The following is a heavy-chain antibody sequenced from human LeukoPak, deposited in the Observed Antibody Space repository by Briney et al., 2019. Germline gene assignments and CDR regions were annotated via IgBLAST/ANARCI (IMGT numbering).Heavy chain of an antibody. CDR1: GFTFTNYA. J-gene: IGHJ4*02. CDR3: ARDHSSSCQLLDY. Sequence: GGSLRLSCAASGFTFTNYAMTWVRQAPGKGLEWVSAISGSGGNTYYADSVKGRFTISRDNSKNTLFLQMNSLRAEDTAVYYCARDHSSSCQLLDYWGQGTLVTVSS. CDR2: ISGSGGNT. V-gene: IGHV3-23*01. D-gene: IGHD6-13*01.